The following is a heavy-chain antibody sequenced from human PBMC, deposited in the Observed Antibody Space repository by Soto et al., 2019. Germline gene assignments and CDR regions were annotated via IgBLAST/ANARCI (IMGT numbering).Heavy chain of an antibody. Sequence: QVHLVQSGAEVKKPGASVKVSCQGSGYAFTTYGITWVRQAPGQGLEWMGWISAHNGNTNYAQKLQGRVTVTRDTSTSTAYMELRSLRYDDTAVYYWARGMYGDYWGQGALVTVSS. V-gene: IGHV1-18*01. CDR3: ARGMYGDY. J-gene: IGHJ4*02. D-gene: IGHD2-8*01. CDR1: GYAFTTYG. CDR2: ISAHNGNT.